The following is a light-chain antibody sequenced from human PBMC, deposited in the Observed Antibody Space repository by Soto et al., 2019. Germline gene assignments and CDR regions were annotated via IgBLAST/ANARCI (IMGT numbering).Light chain of an antibody. CDR3: CSYTRSGTLI. J-gene: IGLJ1*01. CDR2: DVS. V-gene: IGLV2-14*01. CDR1: SGDIGDYNY. Sequence: LAQPASVSGSPGQSITISCVGTSGDIGDYNYVSWYQQHPGKVPKVIIYDVSNRPSGVSYRFSGTKSGNTASLTVSGLQAEDEADYYCCSYTRSGTLIFGTGTKVTVL.